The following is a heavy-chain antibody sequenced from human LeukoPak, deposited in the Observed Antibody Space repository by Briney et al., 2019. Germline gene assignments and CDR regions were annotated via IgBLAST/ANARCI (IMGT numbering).Heavy chain of an antibody. CDR3: ARVLSYDFWSGYYPRDYFDY. CDR1: GGSFSGYY. Sequence: PSETLSLTCAVYGGSFSGYYWSWIRQPPGKGLEWIGEINHSGSTNYNPSLKSRVTISVDTSKNQFSLKLSSVTAADTAVYYCARVLSYDFWSGYYPRDYFDYWGQGTLVTVSS. CDR2: INHSGST. V-gene: IGHV4-34*01. J-gene: IGHJ4*02. D-gene: IGHD3-3*01.